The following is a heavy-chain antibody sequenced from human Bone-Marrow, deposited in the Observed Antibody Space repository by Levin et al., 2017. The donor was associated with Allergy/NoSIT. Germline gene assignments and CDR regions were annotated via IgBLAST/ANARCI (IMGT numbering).Heavy chain of an antibody. D-gene: IGHD3-10*01. V-gene: IGHV4-34*01. CDR1: GGSFSGYY. Sequence: SETLSLTCAVYGGSFSGYYWSWIRQPPGKGLEWIGEINHSGSTNYNPSLKSRVTISVDTSKNQFSLKLSSVTAADTAVYYCARGWNDYYGSGSYSDYWGQGTLVTVSS. J-gene: IGHJ4*02. CDR2: INHSGST. CDR3: ARGWNDYYGSGSYSDY.